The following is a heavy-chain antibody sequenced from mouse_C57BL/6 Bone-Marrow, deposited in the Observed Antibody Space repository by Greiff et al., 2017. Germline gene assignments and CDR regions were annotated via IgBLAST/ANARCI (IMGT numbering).Heavy chain of an antibody. Sequence: EVKLVESGGGLVKPGGSLKLSCAASGFTFSSYTMSWVRQTPEKRLEWVATISGGGGNTYYPASVKGRFTISRDNAKNTLYLQMSMLRTEDTALYYCARLSNPYLGYWGQGTTLTVSS. J-gene: IGHJ2*01. CDR2: ISGGGGNT. D-gene: IGHD2-5*01. V-gene: IGHV5-9*01. CDR3: ARLSNPYLGY. CDR1: GFTFSSYT.